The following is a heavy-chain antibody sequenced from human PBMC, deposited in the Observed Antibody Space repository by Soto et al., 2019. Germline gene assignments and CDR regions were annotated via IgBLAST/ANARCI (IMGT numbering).Heavy chain of an antibody. CDR1: RLTFSNYA. V-gene: IGHV3-23*01. J-gene: IGHJ4*02. CDR2: ISGSGDTA. D-gene: IGHD6-13*01. CDR3: AKADYSYSWAPGDY. Sequence: EVQVLESGGGLVQPGGSLRLSCVISRLTFSNYALNWVRQAPGKGLEWVSSISGSGDTAYYADSVKGRFTISRDNSKSTLYLQMSSLRVEETALYYCAKADYSYSWAPGDYWGQGTLVTVSS.